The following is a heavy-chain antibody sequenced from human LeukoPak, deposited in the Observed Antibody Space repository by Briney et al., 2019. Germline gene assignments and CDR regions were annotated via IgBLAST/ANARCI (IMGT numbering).Heavy chain of an antibody. V-gene: IGHV4-34*01. Sequence: SETLSLTCAVYGGSFSGYYWSWIRQPPGKGLEWIGEINHSGSTNYNPSLKSRVTISVDTSKNQFSLKLSSVTAADTAVYYCARGEYGLFDYWGQGTLVTVSS. CDR2: INHSGST. CDR3: ARGEYGLFDY. CDR1: GGSFSGYY. J-gene: IGHJ4*02. D-gene: IGHD2/OR15-2a*01.